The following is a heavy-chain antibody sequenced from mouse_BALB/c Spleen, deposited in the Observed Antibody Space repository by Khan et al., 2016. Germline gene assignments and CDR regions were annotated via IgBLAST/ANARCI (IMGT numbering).Heavy chain of an antibody. D-gene: IGHD1-1*01. J-gene: IGHJ1*01. CDR1: GFDFSRYW. V-gene: IGHV4-1*02. CDR3: SGRYYVSSYDWYFDV. Sequence: EVELVESGGGLVQPGGSLKLSCAASGFDFSRYWMSWVRQAPGKGLEWIGEINPDSSTINYTPSLKDKFIISRDNAKNTLYLQMSKVRSEDTALYYCSGRYYVSSYDWYFDVWGAGTTVTVSS. CDR2: INPDSSTI.